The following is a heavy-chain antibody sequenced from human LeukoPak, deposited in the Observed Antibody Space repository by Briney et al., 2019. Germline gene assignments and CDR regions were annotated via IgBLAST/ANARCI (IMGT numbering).Heavy chain of an antibody. V-gene: IGHV3-15*01. CDR2: IKRKTDGGTT. J-gene: IGHJ6*03. CDR3: TTPPTGSGPKADYYYYYMDV. D-gene: IGHD1-14*01. CDR1: GFTFSNAW. Sequence: GGSLRLSCAASGFTFSNAWMSWVRQAPGKGLEWVGRIKRKTDGGTTDYAAPVKGRFTISRDDSKNMLYLQMNSLKTEDTAVYYCTTPPTGSGPKADYYYYYMDVWGKGTTVTVSS.